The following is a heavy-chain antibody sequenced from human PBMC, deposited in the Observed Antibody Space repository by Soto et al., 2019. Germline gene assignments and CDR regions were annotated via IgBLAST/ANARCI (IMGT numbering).Heavy chain of an antibody. CDR1: GFTFRSYW. Sequence: HPGXSRRLSCAASGFTFRSYWMHWVRQAPGKGLXWVSRXNGDGSRTLYAXSVKGRFTXSREKAKNKLYLQMNSLRAEDTAVYYCKNWFDPWGKGTLVTVYS. CDR3: KNWFDP. V-gene: IGHV3-74*01. J-gene: IGHJ5*02. CDR2: XNGDGSRT.